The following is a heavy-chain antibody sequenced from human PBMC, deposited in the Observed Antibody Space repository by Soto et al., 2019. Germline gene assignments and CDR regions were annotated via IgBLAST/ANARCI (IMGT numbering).Heavy chain of an antibody. V-gene: IGHV1-18*01. CDR2: ISAYNGNT. CDR3: ARTSSSWYYWFDP. CDR1: GDSIKSYG. J-gene: IGHJ5*02. Sequence: VSAKVCCKASGDSIKSYGISWVRHAPGQGLEWMGWISAYNGNTNYAQKLQGRVTMTTDTSTSTAYMELRSLRSDDTAVYYCARTSSSWYYWFDPWGQGTLVTVSS. D-gene: IGHD6-13*01.